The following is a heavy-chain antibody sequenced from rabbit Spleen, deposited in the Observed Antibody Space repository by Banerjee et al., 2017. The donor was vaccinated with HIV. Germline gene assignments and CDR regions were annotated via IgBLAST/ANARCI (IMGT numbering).Heavy chain of an antibody. Sequence: QEQLEESGGGLVQPEGSLTLTCKASGFDFSNGYDISWVRQAPGKGLEWIACIDDVDGSTYYATWAKGRFSSSKTSSTTVTLQMTSLTAADTAIYFCARDQGYSYNFATGDFDLWGPGTLVTVS. CDR2: IDDVDGST. J-gene: IGHJ4*01. D-gene: IGHD6-1*01. CDR3: ARDQGYSYNFATGDFDL. CDR1: GFDFSNGYD. V-gene: IGHV1S45*01.